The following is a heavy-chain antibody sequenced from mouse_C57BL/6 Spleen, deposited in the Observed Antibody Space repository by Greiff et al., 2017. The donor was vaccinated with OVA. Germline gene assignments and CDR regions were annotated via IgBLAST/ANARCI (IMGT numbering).Heavy chain of an antibody. J-gene: IGHJ3*01. D-gene: IGHD1-1*01. Sequence: VNLVESGPGLVAPSQSLSITCTVSGFSLTSYAISWVRQPPGKGLEWLGVIWTGGGTNYNSALKSRLSISKDNSKSQVFLKMNSLQTDDTARYYCARTPHGNGNPWFAYWGQGTLVTVSA. CDR2: IWTGGGT. CDR1: GFSLTSYA. V-gene: IGHV2-9-1*01. CDR3: ARTPHGNGNPWFAY.